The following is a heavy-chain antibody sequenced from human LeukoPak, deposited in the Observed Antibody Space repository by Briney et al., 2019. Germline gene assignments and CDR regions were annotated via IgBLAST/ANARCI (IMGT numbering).Heavy chain of an antibody. V-gene: IGHV3-7*01. CDR3: ATAPAAADSF. CDR1: GFTFRNSW. D-gene: IGHD6-13*01. J-gene: IGHJ4*02. CDR2: IGRDGGEK. Sequence: GGPLRLSCAASGFTFRNSWRTWVRKAPGKGLEWVAKIGRDGGEKTYLDTVTGRFSHSRENLKKPLFRQISTLRAAGTTVFYWATAPAAADSFWGQGTPVAVSS.